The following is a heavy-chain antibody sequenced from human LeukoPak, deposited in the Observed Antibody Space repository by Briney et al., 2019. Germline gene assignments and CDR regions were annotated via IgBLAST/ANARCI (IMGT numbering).Heavy chain of an antibody. D-gene: IGHD1-26*01. CDR2: ISSSSSYI. CDR3: ARDSRWYSGRYYDEGIDY. CDR1: GFTFSNSN. Sequence: GGSLRLSCAASGFTFSNSNMNWVRQAPGKGLEWVASISSSSSYIYYADSVKGRFTISRDNAKNTVYLQMNSLRAEDTAVYYCARDSRWYSGRYYDEGIDYWGQGTLVTVSS. V-gene: IGHV3-21*01. J-gene: IGHJ4*02.